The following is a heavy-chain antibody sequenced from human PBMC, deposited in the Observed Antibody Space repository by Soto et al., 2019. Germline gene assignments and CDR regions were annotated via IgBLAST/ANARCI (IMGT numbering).Heavy chain of an antibody. V-gene: IGHV1-18*01. CDR2: ISAYNGNT. CDR1: GYTFTSYG. J-gene: IGHJ4*02. Sequence: ASVKVSCKASGYTFTSYGISWVRQAPGQGLEWMGWISAYNGNTNYAQKLQGRVTMTTDTSTSTAYMELRSLRSDDTAVYYCAREGGSGGSCYGCYDYWGQGTLVTVSS. CDR3: AREGGSGGSCYGCYDY. D-gene: IGHD2-15*01.